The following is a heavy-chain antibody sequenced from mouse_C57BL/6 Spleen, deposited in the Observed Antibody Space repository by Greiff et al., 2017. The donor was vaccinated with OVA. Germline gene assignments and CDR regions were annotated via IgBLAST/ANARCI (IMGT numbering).Heavy chain of an antibody. V-gene: IGHV5-4*01. CDR1: GFTFSSYA. CDR3: AREGNGVHYAMDY. J-gene: IGHJ4*01. Sequence: EVQGVESGGGLVKPGGSLKLSCAASGFTFSSYAMSWVRQTPEKRLEWVATISDGGSYTYYPDNVKGRFTISRDNAKNNLYLQMSHLKSEDTAMYYCAREGNGVHYAMDYWGQGTSVTVSS. CDR2: ISDGGSYT.